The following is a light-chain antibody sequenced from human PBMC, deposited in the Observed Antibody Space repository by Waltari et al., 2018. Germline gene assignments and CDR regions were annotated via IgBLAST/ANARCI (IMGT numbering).Light chain of an antibody. V-gene: IGKV3-20*01. CDR1: QNIGTY. J-gene: IGKJ1*01. CDR2: AAS. Sequence: TLSCRASQNIGTYLVWYQQKPGQAPRLLMYAASRRATGIPDRFSGSGSGTDFSLTISRLEPEDFAVYYCQNHERLPATFGQGTKVEIK. CDR3: QNHERLPAT.